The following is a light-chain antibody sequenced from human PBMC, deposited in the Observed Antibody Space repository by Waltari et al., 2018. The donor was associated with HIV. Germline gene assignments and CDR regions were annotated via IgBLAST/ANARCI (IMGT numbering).Light chain of an antibody. J-gene: IGLJ1*01. CDR1: DIGSKN. CDR3: QVWDGTTAYYV. Sequence: SYELSQPPSVSVAMGQTARITCGGDDIGSKNVHWYRQKPGQAPVLVIYRDNNRPSGIPERFSGSNSGDTATLTISRAQAGDEADYYCQVWDGTTAYYVFATGTK. CDR2: RDN. V-gene: IGLV3-9*01.